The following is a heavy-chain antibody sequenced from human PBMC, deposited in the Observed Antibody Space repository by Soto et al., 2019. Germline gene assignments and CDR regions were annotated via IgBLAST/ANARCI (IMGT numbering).Heavy chain of an antibody. CDR3: ARESEDLTSNFDY. CDR2: ISSTTNYI. V-gene: IGHV3-21*06. J-gene: IGHJ4*02. CDR1: GFTFTRYS. Sequence: PGGSLRLSCAASGFTFTRYSMNWVRQAPGKGLEWASSISSTTNYIYYGDSMKGRFTISRDDAKNSLYLEMNSLRAEDTAVYYCARESEDLTSNFDYWGQGTLVTDSS.